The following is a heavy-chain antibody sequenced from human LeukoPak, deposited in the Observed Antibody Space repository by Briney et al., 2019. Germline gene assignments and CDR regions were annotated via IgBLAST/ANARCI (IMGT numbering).Heavy chain of an antibody. Sequence: GGSLRLSCAASGFTFSSYWMTWVRQAPGQGLEWVANIKQNGTEKYYADSVKGRFIISRDNAENLVYLQLNSLRAEDTAVYYCARDNRRTAVAGLDSWGQGILVTVSS. CDR1: GFTFSSYW. CDR3: ARDNRRTAVAGLDS. J-gene: IGHJ4*02. D-gene: IGHD6-19*01. CDR2: IKQNGTEK. V-gene: IGHV3-7*01.